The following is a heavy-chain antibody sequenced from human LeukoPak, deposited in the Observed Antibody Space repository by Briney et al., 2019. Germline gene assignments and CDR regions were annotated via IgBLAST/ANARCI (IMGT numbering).Heavy chain of an antibody. D-gene: IGHD6-19*01. J-gene: IGHJ4*02. CDR3: ARVRKYSSGWYRGDYFDY. CDR1: GYTFTNYA. V-gene: IGHV7-4-1*02. CDR2: INTNTGNP. Sequence: GASVKVSCKASGYTFTNYAMHWVRQAPGQGLEWMGWINTNTGNPSYARGFTGRFVFSLDTSVSTAYLQISSLKAEDTAVYYCARVRKYSSGWYRGDYFDYWGQGTLVTVSS.